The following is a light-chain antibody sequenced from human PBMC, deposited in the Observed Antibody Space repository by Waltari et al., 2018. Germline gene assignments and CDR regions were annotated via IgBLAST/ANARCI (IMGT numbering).Light chain of an antibody. CDR3: QAWDSNIGV. J-gene: IGLJ2*01. V-gene: IGLV3-1*01. Sequence: SYEVTQPPSVSVSPGQTASITCSGDKLGDKNVCWYQQKPGQSPVLVIHADSTRPSGIPARLSGSNSGNTATLTIRGTQAMDEADYYCQAWDSNIGVFGGGTKLTVL. CDR1: KLGDKN. CDR2: ADS.